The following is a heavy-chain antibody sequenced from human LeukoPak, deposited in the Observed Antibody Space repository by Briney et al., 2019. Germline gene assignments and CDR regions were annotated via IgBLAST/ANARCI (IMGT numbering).Heavy chain of an antibody. CDR1: GFTFSSYS. J-gene: IGHJ4*02. CDR2: IKQDGSQK. V-gene: IGHV3-7*03. CDR3: ARVEGP. Sequence: PTGGSLRLSCAASGFTFSSYSMNWVRQAPGKGLEWVANIKQDGSQKYYVDSVKGRFTISRDNAKNSLYLQMNSLRAEDTAVYYCARVEGPWGQGTLVTVSS.